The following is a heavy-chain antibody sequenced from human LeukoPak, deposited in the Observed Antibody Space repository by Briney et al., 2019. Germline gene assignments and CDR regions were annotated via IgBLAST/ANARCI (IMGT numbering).Heavy chain of an antibody. CDR1: GGSISSSNW. Sequence: SETLSLTRAVSGGSISSSNWWNWVRQPPGKGLEWIGEIYHSGSTNYNPSLKSRVTISVDTSKNQFSLKLSSVTAADTAVYYCARGTGIVLMVYAIPGAFDIWGQGTMVTVSS. V-gene: IGHV4-4*02. CDR2: IYHSGST. J-gene: IGHJ3*02. CDR3: ARGTGIVLMVYAIPGAFDI. D-gene: IGHD2-8*01.